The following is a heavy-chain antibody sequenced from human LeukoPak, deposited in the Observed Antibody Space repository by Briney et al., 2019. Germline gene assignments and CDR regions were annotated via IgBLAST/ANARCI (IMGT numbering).Heavy chain of an antibody. CDR1: GGSFSAFF. V-gene: IGHV4-34*01. Sequence: PSETLSLTCAVYGGSFSAFFWTWIRQPPGQGLEWIGDISHNGTTNYNPSLKSRITISVDTSKNQFSLQLRSLTAADTAVYYCARGRQRYHPGFDSWGQGTLVTVSS. D-gene: IGHD3-9*01. CDR3: ARGRQRYHPGFDS. J-gene: IGHJ5*01. CDR2: ISHNGTT.